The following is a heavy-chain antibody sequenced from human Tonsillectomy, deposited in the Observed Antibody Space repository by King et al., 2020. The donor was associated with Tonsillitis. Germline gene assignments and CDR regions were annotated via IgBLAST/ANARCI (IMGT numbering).Heavy chain of an antibody. CDR2: INPNSGGT. V-gene: IGHV1-2*02. Sequence: VQLVESGAEVKKPGASVKVSCKASGYTFTAYHSFWVRQAPGEGLEWMGWINPNSGGTKYAQKFQGRVTMSRDKSITTAYMELSSLRSDDTAVYYCASWFYGFLVRPWGDDRLYYLDFWGQGTRVTVSS. J-gene: IGHJ4*02. D-gene: IGHD3-3*01. CDR3: ASWFYGFLVRPWGDDRLYYLDF. CDR1: GYTFTAYH.